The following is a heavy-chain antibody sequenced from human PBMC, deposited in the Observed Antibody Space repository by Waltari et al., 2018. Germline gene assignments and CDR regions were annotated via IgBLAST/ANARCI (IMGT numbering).Heavy chain of an antibody. V-gene: IGHV3-23*01. D-gene: IGHD3-16*01. Sequence: VHLLESGGGLVQPGGSLRLSCAASGFSFSSYGMSWVRQAPGKGLEWVSGISSAGGSTYYADSVKGLFTISRDNSKNTLYLEMNSLRAEDTARYYCAKGEPGGISPEDWGQGTLVTVSS. CDR3: AKGEPGGISPED. CDR2: ISSAGGST. J-gene: IGHJ4*02. CDR1: GFSFSSYG.